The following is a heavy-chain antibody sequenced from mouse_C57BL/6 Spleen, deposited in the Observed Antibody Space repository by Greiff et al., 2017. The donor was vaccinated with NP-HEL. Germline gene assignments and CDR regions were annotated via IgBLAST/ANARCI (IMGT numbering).Heavy chain of an antibody. D-gene: IGHD3-2*02. J-gene: IGHJ3*01. CDR1: GYTFTSYW. CDR3: ATIYSSGWFAY. Sequence: QVQLQQPGAELVMPGASVKLSCKASGYTFTSYWMHWVKQRPGQGLEWIGEIDPSDSYTNHNQKFKGKSTLTVDKSSSTAYMQLSSLTSEDSAVYYCATIYSSGWFAYWGQGTLVTVSA. CDR2: IDPSDSYT. V-gene: IGHV1-69*01.